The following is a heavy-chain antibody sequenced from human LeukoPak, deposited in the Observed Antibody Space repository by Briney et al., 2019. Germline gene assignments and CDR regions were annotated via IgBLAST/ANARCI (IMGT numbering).Heavy chain of an antibody. V-gene: IGHV3-74*01. Sequence: PGGSLRPSCAASGFTSSSYWMHWVRQAPGKGLVWVSRINSDGSSTSYADSVKGRFTISRDNAKNTLCLQMNSLRAEDTAVYYCARGSYGGYLAYWGQGTLVTVSS. D-gene: IGHD5-12*01. CDR1: GFTSSSYW. CDR2: INSDGSST. CDR3: ARGSYGGYLAY. J-gene: IGHJ4*02.